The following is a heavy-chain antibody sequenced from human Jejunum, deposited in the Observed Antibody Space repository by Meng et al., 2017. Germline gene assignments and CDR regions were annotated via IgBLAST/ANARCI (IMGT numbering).Heavy chain of an antibody. CDR3: AKTLGVVARDLAC. J-gene: IGHJ4*02. D-gene: IGHD2-15*01. Sequence: GGSLRLSCEASGLTFSDYAMSWVRQAPGKGLEWVSVIRGSGSTSYYADSVKGRFTISRDNSKNTLYLQMSSLTADDTAVYFCAKTLGVVARDLACWGQGNLVTVCS. CDR1: GLTFSDYA. V-gene: IGHV3-23*01. CDR2: IRGSGSTS.